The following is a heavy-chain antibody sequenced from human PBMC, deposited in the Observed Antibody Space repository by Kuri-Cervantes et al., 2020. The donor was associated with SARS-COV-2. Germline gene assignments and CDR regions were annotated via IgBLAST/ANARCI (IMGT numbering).Heavy chain of an antibody. Sequence: GESLKISCAASGFTFSNAWMSWVRQAPGKGLEWVSVIYSGGSTYYADSVKGRFTISRDNSKNTLYLQMNSLRAEDTAVYYCARGSRYSSSWRAFDIWGQGTMVTVSS. CDR1: GFTFSNAW. CDR3: ARGSRYSSSWRAFDI. V-gene: IGHV3-53*01. J-gene: IGHJ3*02. D-gene: IGHD6-13*01. CDR2: IYSGGST.